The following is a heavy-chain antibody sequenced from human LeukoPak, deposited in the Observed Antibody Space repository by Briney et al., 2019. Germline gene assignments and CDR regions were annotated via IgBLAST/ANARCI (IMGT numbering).Heavy chain of an antibody. J-gene: IGHJ4*02. CDR3: ARHSGPYRSFDY. D-gene: IGHD3-10*01. V-gene: IGHV4-59*08. CDR2: IYYSGST. Sequence: PSETLSLTCTVSGGSISSYYWSWIRQPPGKGLEWIGYIYYSGSTNYNPSLKSRVTISVDTSKNQFSLKLTSVTAADTAVYYCARHSGPYRSFDYWGQGTLVTVSS. CDR1: GGSISSYY.